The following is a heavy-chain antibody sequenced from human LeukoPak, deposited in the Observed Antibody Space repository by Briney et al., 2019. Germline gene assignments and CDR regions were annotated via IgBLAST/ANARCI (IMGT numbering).Heavy chain of an antibody. CDR1: GFTFSSYW. V-gene: IGHV3-74*01. J-gene: IGHJ6*03. Sequence: GGSLRLSCAASGFTFSSYWMHWVRQAPGKGLVWVSRINSDGSSTSYADSVKGRFTISRDNAKNTLYLQMNSLRAEDTAVYYCARAGYSSSWYYYYYYMDVWGKGTTVTVSS. CDR2: INSDGSST. D-gene: IGHD6-13*01. CDR3: ARAGYSSSWYYYYYYMDV.